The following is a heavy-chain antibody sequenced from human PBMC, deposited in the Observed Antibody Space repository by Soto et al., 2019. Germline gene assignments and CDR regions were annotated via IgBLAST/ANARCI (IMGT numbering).Heavy chain of an antibody. D-gene: IGHD1-26*01. Sequence: SVKVSCKASGFTFTSSAVQWVRQARGQRLEWIGWIVVGSGNTNYAQKFQERVTITRDMSTSTAYMELSSLRSEDTAVYYCAADFSVLSVGARGNALDIWGQGTMVTVSS. CDR1: GFTFTSSA. J-gene: IGHJ3*02. CDR3: AADFSVLSVGARGNALDI. V-gene: IGHV1-58*01. CDR2: IVVGSGNT.